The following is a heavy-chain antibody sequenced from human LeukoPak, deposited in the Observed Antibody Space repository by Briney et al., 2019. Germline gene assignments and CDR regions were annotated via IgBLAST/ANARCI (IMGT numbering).Heavy chain of an antibody. CDR1: GGSISSNY. V-gene: IGHV4-4*09. CDR2: VYTSGST. CDR3: ARHGFRSGSYYFDY. D-gene: IGHD1-26*01. Sequence: SETLSLICTVSGGSISSNYWSWIRQPPGKGLEWIGYVYTSGSTNYNPSLKSRVTISVDTSKNQFSLKLSSVTAADTAVYYCARHGFRSGSYYFDYWGQGTLVTVSS. J-gene: IGHJ4*02.